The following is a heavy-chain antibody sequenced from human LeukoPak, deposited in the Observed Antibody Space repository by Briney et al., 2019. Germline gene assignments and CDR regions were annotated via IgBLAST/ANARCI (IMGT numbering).Heavy chain of an antibody. CDR1: GGSFSGYY. D-gene: IGHD6-13*01. CDR3: ARGRGTAGS. Sequence: PSETLSLTCAVYGGSFSGYYWSWIRQPPGKGLEWIGEINHGGSTNYNPSLKSRVTISVDTSKNQFSLKLSSVTAADTAVYYCARGRGTAGSWGQGTLVTVSS. CDR2: INHGGST. J-gene: IGHJ4*02. V-gene: IGHV4-34*01.